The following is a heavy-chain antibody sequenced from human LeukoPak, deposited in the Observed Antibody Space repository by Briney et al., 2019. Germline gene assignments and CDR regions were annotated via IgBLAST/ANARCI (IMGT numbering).Heavy chain of an antibody. V-gene: IGHV3-30*02. J-gene: IGHJ4*02. D-gene: IGHD6-19*01. CDR2: IRYDESHK. Sequence: GGSLRLSCAASGFTFSGYGMHWVRQAPGKGLEWVAFIRYDESHKYYIDSVKGRFTISRDNSKNTLYLQMNSLRAEDTAVYYCCGIAVAGIYWGQGTLVTVSS. CDR3: CGIAVAGIY. CDR1: GFTFSGYG.